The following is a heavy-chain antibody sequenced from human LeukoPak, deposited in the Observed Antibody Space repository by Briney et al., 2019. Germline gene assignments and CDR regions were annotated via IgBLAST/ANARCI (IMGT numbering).Heavy chain of an antibody. D-gene: IGHD6-25*01. V-gene: IGHV1-24*01. CDR1: GNSLIYLS. Sequence: ASVKVSCKVSGNSLIYLSMHWVRQAPGKGLEWLGGLDPEGGGLIYAQHLQGRVIMTEDTSTHTGYMELRSQKSEDTGVYCCATVFPQRGYYYMDVWGTGTTVTVSS. CDR2: LDPEGGGL. J-gene: IGHJ6*03. CDR3: ATVFPQRGYYYMDV.